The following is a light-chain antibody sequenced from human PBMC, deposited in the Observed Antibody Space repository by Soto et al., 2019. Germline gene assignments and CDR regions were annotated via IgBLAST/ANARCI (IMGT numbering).Light chain of an antibody. V-gene: IGKV3-11*01. J-gene: IGKJ4*01. CDR2: DGS. Sequence: EIVLTQSPATLSLSPRERATLSCRASQSVGNYLACYRQKPGQATRLLIYDGSSRATGIPARFSGGGSRTDFTLTIRSLEPKDFAVYYCQHRSNWPRTFGGGTTVEIK. CDR3: QHRSNWPRT. CDR1: QSVGNY.